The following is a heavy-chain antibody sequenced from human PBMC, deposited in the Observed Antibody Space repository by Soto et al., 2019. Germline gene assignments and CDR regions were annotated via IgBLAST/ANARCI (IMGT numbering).Heavy chain of an antibody. V-gene: IGHV3-30*03. CDR3: ARSKSNSSSSGGIFDY. CDR1: GFTFSSYG. D-gene: IGHD6-6*01. CDR2: ISYDGSNK. J-gene: IGHJ4*02. Sequence: GGSLRLSCAASGFTFSSYGMHWVRQAPGKGLEWVAVISYDGSNKYYADSVKGRFTISRDNSKNTLYLQMNSLRAEDTAVYYCARSKSNSSSSGGIFDYWGQGTRVTVSS.